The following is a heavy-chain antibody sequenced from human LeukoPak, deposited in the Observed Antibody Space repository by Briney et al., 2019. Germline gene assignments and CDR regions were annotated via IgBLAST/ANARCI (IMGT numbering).Heavy chain of an antibody. CDR1: GYTFTSYG. Sequence: ASVKVSCKTSGYTFTSYGVYWVRQAPGKGLEWMGGFDPEDGETIYAQKFQGRVTMTEDTSTDTAYMELSSLRSEDTAVYYCATFALIKLGFGYWGQGTLVTVSS. CDR2: FDPEDGET. D-gene: IGHD3-10*01. V-gene: IGHV1-24*01. CDR3: ATFALIKLGFGY. J-gene: IGHJ4*02.